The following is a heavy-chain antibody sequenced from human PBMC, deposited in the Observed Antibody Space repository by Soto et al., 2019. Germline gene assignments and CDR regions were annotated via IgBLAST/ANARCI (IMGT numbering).Heavy chain of an antibody. D-gene: IGHD6-19*01. V-gene: IGHV3-11*01. Sequence: RRLSCAASGFTFSDYYMSWIRQAPGKGLEWVSYISSIGSTIYYADSVKGRFTISRDNAKNSLYLQMNSLRAEDTAVYYCAREGVRKWLGLIDYWGQGTLVTVSS. CDR2: ISSIGSTI. CDR3: AREGVRKWLGLIDY. CDR1: GFTFSDYY. J-gene: IGHJ4*02.